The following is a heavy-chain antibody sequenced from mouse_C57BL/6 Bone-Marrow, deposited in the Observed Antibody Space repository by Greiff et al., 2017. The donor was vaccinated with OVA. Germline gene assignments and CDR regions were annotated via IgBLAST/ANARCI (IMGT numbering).Heavy chain of an antibody. J-gene: IGHJ4*01. V-gene: IGHV1-59*01. CDR2: INPSASYT. CDR3: ARWGSNLKMDD. CDR1: GYTFTSYW. Sequence: VQLQQPGAELVRPGTSVKLSCNASGYTFTSYWMHWVKQRPGQGLEWIGVINPSASYTTSNQKFKGKATLTVDTSSSTAYMQISSLTSEDSAVYYCARWGSNLKMDDWGQGTSVTVSS. D-gene: IGHD1-1*01.